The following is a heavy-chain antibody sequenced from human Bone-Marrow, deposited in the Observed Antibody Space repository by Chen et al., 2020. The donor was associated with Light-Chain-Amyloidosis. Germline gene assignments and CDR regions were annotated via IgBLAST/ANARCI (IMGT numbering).Heavy chain of an antibody. CDR1: GFTFSSNW. Sequence: EAQLVESGGGLVQPGGSLRLSCAASGFTFSSNWMSWVRQAPGKGLEWVANIIHDGTREYYVDSVKGRFTISRDNTKNSLLLQMNSLRAEDTAVYYCARGFATDYWGQGTLVTVSS. V-gene: IGHV3-7*01. CDR3: ARGFATDY. J-gene: IGHJ4*02. CDR2: IIHDGTRE. D-gene: IGHD2-15*01.